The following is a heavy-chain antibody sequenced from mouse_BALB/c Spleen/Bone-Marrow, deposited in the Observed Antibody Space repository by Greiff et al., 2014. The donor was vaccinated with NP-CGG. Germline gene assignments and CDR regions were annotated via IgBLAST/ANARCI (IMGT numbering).Heavy chain of an antibody. V-gene: IGHV14-3*02. J-gene: IGHJ1*01. D-gene: IGHD2-4*01. CDR2: IDPANGNT. Sequence: VQLQQSGAELVKPGASVKLSCTASGFNIKDTYMHWVKQRPEQGLEWIGRIDPANGNTKCDPKLQGKATITADTSSNTAYLQLSSLTSEDTAVYYCANYDYGWYFDVWGAGTTVTVSS. CDR1: GFNIKDTY. CDR3: ANYDYGWYFDV.